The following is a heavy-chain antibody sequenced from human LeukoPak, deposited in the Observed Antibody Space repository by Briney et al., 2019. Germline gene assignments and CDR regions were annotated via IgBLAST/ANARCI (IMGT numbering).Heavy chain of an antibody. CDR1: GGTFSSYA. CDR3: ARQSQPSLNLAFDI. Sequence: GASVKVSCKASGGTFSSYAISWVRQAPGQGLEWMGGIIPIFGTANYAQKFQGRVTITADESTSTAYMELSSLRSEDTAVYYCARQSQPSLNLAFDIWGQGTMVTVSS. CDR2: IIPIFGTA. V-gene: IGHV1-69*13. J-gene: IGHJ3*02.